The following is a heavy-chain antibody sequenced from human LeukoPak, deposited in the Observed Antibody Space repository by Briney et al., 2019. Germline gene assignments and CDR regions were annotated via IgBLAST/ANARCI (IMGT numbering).Heavy chain of an antibody. D-gene: IGHD2-15*01. Sequence: PGGSLTLFCAPSGFTSSNYDMNWVRQAPGKGLEWVSAISGSGADTYYADSVKGRFTISRDNSKNTLYLQMNSLRAEDTAIYFCAKELRRSPTYYFDYWAQGTLVTVSS. CDR2: ISGSGADT. CDR1: GFTSSNYD. V-gene: IGHV3-23*01. J-gene: IGHJ4*02. CDR3: AKELRRSPTYYFDY.